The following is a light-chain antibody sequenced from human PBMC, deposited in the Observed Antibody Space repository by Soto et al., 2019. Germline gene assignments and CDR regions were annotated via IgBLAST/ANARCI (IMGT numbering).Light chain of an antibody. CDR3: QQYNSNSPA. CDR2: KAS. V-gene: IGKV1-5*03. CDR1: QSVSSY. Sequence: DIQMTQSPSTLSASVGDRVTITCRASQSVSSYLAWYQQKPGKAPKLLIYKASSLESGVPSRFSGSGSGTEFTLTISSLQPDDFATYYCQQYNSNSPAFGQGTKVEI. J-gene: IGKJ1*01.